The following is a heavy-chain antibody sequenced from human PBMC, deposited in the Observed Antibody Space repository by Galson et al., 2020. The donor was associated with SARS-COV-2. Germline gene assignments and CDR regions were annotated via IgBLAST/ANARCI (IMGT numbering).Heavy chain of an antibody. CDR3: ASHSSGWYMSYFDY. Sequence: GGSLRLSCAASGFTFSSYAMHWVRQAPGKGLEWVAVISYDGNNKYYADSVKGRFTISRDNSKNTLYLQLNSLRAEDTAVYYCASHSSGWYMSYFDYWGQGTLVTVSS. CDR1: GFTFSSYA. CDR2: ISYDGNNK. D-gene: IGHD6-19*01. V-gene: IGHV3-30-3*01. J-gene: IGHJ4*03.